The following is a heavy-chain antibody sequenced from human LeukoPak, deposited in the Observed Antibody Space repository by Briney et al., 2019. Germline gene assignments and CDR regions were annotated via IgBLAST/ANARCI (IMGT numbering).Heavy chain of an antibody. CDR2: INHSGST. CDR3: ARGYCSSTSCYFFSGHLRSYFVRFDP. Sequence: SETLSLTCAVYGGSFSGYYWSWIRQPPGKGLEWIEEINHSGSTNYNPSLKSRVTISVDTSKDQFSLKLSSVTAADTAVYYCARGYCSSTSCYFFSGHLRSYFVRFDPWGQGTLVTVSS. CDR1: GGSFSGYY. D-gene: IGHD2-2*01. V-gene: IGHV4-34*01. J-gene: IGHJ5*02.